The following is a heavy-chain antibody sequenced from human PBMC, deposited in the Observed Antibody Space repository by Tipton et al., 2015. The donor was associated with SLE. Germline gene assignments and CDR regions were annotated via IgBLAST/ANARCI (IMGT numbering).Heavy chain of an antibody. V-gene: IGHV3-66*02. J-gene: IGHJ2*01. CDR3: ARQFAGGTSPARYFDL. CDR1: GFTVSSNF. D-gene: IGHD1-7*01. Sequence: SLRLSCAASGFTVSSNFMTWVRQAPGKGLEWVSVIYTGGTTYYADSVKGRFIISRDNSKNTLDLQMNSLRAEDTAVYYCARQFAGGTSPARYFDLWGRGTLVTVSS. CDR2: IYTGGTT.